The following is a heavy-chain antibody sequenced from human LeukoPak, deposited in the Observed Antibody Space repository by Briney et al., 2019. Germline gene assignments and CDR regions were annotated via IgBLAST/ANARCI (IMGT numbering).Heavy chain of an antibody. CDR1: GYTFTDYY. V-gene: IGHV1-2*02. Sequence: ASLKVSCKTSGYTFTDYYIHWVRQAPGQGLEWMGWSNPNSGGTNYAQKFQGRVTMTRDTSISTAYMDLSSLISDDTAVYYCARQGGTMKAVVKVALDIWGQGTMVTVSS. D-gene: IGHD3-22*01. J-gene: IGHJ3*02. CDR2: SNPNSGGT. CDR3: ARQGGTMKAVVKVALDI.